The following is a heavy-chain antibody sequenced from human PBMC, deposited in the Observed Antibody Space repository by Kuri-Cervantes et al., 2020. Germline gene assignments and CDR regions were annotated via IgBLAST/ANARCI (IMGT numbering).Heavy chain of an antibody. V-gene: IGHV3-73*01. CDR3: TTLIAARPR. D-gene: IGHD6-6*01. CDR2: IRSKANSYAT. CDR1: GFTFSGSA. Sequence: GGSLRLSCAASGFTFSGSAMHWVRQASGKGLEWVGRIRSKANSYATAYAASVKGRFTISRDDSKNTAYLQMNSLKTEDTAVYYCTTLIAARPRWGQGTLVTGSS. J-gene: IGHJ4*02.